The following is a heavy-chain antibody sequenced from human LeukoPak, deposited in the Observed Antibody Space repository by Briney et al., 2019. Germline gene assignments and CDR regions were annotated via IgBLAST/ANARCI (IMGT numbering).Heavy chain of an antibody. CDR3: ARGLGYCSSTSCPKCLYYYYGMDV. CDR1: GGTFSSYA. D-gene: IGHD2-2*01. V-gene: IGHV1-69*13. CDR2: IIPIFGTA. Sequence: ASVKVSCKASGGTFSSYAISWVRQAPGQGLEWMGGIIPIFGTANYAQKFQGRVTITADESTSTAYMELSSLRSEDTAVYYCARGLGYCSSTSCPKCLYYYYGMDVWGQGTAVTVSS. J-gene: IGHJ6*02.